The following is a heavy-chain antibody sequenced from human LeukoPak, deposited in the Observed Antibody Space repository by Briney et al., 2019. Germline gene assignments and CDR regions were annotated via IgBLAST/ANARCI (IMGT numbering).Heavy chain of an antibody. CDR1: GFTFDDYA. J-gene: IGHJ4*02. CDR2: ISWNSGSI. D-gene: IGHD6-13*01. CDR3: AKDKGKQLAFFDY. Sequence: GRSLRLSCAASGFTFDDYAMHWVRQAPGKGLEWVSGISWNSGSIGYADSVKGRFTISRDNAKNSLYLQMNSLRAEDTALYYCAKDKGKQLAFFDYWGQGTLGTVSS. V-gene: IGHV3-9*01.